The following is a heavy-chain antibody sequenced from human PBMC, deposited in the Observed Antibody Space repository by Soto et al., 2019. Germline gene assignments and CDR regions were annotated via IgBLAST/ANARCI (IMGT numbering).Heavy chain of an antibody. V-gene: IGHV3-30-3*01. CDR3: IRYAAVSH. D-gene: IGHD2-8*01. Sequence: QVQLVESGGGVVQPGRSLRLSCAASAFTFSSYAMYWVRQAPGKGLEWVAVISSDGSNKFYSDSVKGRFTISRDNSKNTLYLQMNSLGVEDTAIYYCIRYAAVSHWSQGTLVTVSS. CDR2: ISSDGSNK. CDR1: AFTFSSYA. J-gene: IGHJ4*02.